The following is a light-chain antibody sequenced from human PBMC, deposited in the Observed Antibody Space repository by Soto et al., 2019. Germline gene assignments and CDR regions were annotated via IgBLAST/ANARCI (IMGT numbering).Light chain of an antibody. V-gene: IGLV2-14*02. CDR1: TSDVGGYDV. J-gene: IGLJ2*01. CDR3: SSYTSSSTPHVV. Sequence: QSALTQPASVSGSPGQSITISCSGTTSDVGGYDVVSWYQQHPGKAPKLMIFEVNQRPSGVSDRFSGSKSGNTASLTISGLQAEDEADYYCSSYTSSSTPHVVFGGGTKLTVL. CDR2: EVN.